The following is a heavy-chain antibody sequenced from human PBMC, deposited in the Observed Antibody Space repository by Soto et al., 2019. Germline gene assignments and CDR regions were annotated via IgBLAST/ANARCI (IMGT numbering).Heavy chain of an antibody. CDR2: INPNSGGT. CDR3: ARDGWSDSSGWEDAFDI. J-gene: IGHJ3*02. V-gene: IGHV1-2*04. CDR1: GYTFTGYY. Sequence: VASVKVSCKASGYTFTGYYMHWVRQAPGQGLEWMGWINPNSGGTNYAQKFQGWVTMTRDTSISTAYMELSRLRSDDTAVYYCARDGWSDSSGWEDAFDIWGQGTMVTVSS. D-gene: IGHD6-19*01.